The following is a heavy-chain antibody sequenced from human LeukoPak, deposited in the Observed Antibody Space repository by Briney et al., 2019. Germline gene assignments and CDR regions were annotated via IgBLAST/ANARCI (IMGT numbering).Heavy chain of an antibody. Sequence: PGGSLRLSCAASGFTVSSNYMSWVRQAPGKGLEWVSVIYSGGSTYYTDSVKGRFTISRDNSKNTLYLQMNSLRVEDTAVYYCARGGQITGFDYWGQGTLVTVSS. CDR3: ARGGQITGFDY. CDR1: GFTVSSNY. J-gene: IGHJ4*02. CDR2: IYSGGST. V-gene: IGHV3-53*01. D-gene: IGHD1-20*01.